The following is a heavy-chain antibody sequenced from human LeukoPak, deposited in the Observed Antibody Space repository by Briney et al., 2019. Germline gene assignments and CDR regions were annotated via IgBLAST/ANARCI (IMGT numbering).Heavy chain of an antibody. J-gene: IGHJ3*01. CDR3: ASRGVVASPTLVGRDHNALHL. V-gene: IGHV1-24*01. Sequence: ASVKVSCKVSGYTLTELSMHWVRQAPGKGLEWMGGFDPEDGETIYAENFEGRLTMTEDTSTDTGYMELSSLRSGDTAVYYCASRGVVASPTLVGRDHNALHLWGQGTMVTVSS. CDR1: GYTLTELS. D-gene: IGHD2-2*01. CDR2: FDPEDGET.